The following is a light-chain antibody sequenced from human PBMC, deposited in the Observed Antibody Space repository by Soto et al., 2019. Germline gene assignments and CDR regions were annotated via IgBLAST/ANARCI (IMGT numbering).Light chain of an antibody. CDR3: SSYTSSSTYV. Sequence: SALTQPASVSGSPGQSITISCTGTSSDVGAHNYVSWYQQHPGRVPKLMIYDVSNRPSGVPNRFSGSKSGNTAFLTISGLQAGDEADYYCSSYTSSSTYVFGTGTKVTVL. CDR1: SSDVGAHNY. J-gene: IGLJ1*01. CDR2: DVS. V-gene: IGLV2-14*01.